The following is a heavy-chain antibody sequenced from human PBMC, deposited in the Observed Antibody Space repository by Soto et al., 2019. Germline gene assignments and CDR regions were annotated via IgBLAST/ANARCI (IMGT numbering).Heavy chain of an antibody. J-gene: IGHJ5*02. D-gene: IGHD6-19*01. CDR1: GYTFTSYA. CDR2: INAGNGNT. Sequence: GASVKVSCKASGYTFTSYAMHWVRQAPGQRLEWMGWINAGNGNTKYSQKFQGRVTITRDTSASTAYMELSSLRSEDTAVYYCATRHGIAVAGTGIWFDPWGQGTLVTVSS. CDR3: ATRHGIAVAGTGIWFDP. V-gene: IGHV1-3*01.